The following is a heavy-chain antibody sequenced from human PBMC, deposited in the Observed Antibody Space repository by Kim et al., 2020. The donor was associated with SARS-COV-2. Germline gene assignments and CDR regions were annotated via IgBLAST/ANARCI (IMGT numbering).Heavy chain of an antibody. CDR3: ARGGYDAFIGDQDGFDI. CDR1: GYTFSGYL. CDR2: INPYSGDT. Sequence: ASVKVSCTASGYTFSGYLIHWVRQAPGQGLEWMGRINPYSGDTKYAQKFQGRVTMTRDTSVSTVFIELKRVTSDDTAFYYCARGGYDAFIGDQDGFDIWGQGTKVIVSS. D-gene: IGHD2-21*02. J-gene: IGHJ3*02. V-gene: IGHV1-2*06.